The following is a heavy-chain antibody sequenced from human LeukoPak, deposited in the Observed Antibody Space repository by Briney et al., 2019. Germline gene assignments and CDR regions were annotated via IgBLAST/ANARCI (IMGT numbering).Heavy chain of an antibody. V-gene: IGHV4-59*01. J-gene: IGHJ5*02. CDR3: ARGGIVVVTATPFDP. D-gene: IGHD2-21*02. CDR2: IYYSGST. CDR1: GGSISSYY. Sequence: SETLSLTCTVSGGSISSYYWSWIRQPPGKGLEWIGYIYYSGSTNYNPSLKSRVTISVDTSKNQFSLKLSSVTAADTAVYYCARGGIVVVTATPFDPWGQGTLVTVSS.